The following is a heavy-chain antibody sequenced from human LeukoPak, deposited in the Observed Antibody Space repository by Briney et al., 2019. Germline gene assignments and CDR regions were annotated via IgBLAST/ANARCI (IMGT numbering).Heavy chain of an antibody. CDR3: ARVRSVGGNPHAFNI. CDR1: GFTLSSSA. J-gene: IGHJ3*02. D-gene: IGHD4-23*01. V-gene: IGHV3-23*01. Sequence: GGSLRLSCTASGFTLSSSAMSWVRQAPGKGLECVSSISGSGGRTYADSVQGRFTISRDNSKNTLYLQLNSLRAEDTARYYCARVRSVGGNPHAFNIWGQGTMVTVSS. CDR2: ISGSGGRT.